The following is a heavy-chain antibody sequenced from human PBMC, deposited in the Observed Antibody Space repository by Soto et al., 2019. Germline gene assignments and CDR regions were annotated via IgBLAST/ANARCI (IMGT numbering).Heavy chain of an antibody. Sequence: SETLSLTCTVSGGSISSGGYYWSWIRQHPGKGLEWIGYIYYSGSTYYNPSLKSRVTISVDTSKNQFSLKLSSVTAADTAVYYCAREVNYYDSIGSLYYYYGMDVWGQGTTVTVS. CDR3: AREVNYYDSIGSLYYYYGMDV. J-gene: IGHJ6*02. D-gene: IGHD3-22*01. V-gene: IGHV4-31*03. CDR1: GGSISSGGYY. CDR2: IYYSGST.